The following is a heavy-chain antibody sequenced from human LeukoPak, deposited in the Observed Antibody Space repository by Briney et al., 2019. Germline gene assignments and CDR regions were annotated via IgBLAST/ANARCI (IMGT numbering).Heavy chain of an antibody. D-gene: IGHD6-19*01. CDR2: ITTSSTYI. J-gene: IGHJ4*02. Sequence: GGSLRLSCAASGFTFSSYRMSWVRQAPGKGLEWVSSITTSSTYISYADSVKGRFTISRDNAKNSLYLQMNSLRAEDTAVYYCARGKYSSGWFDYGGQGTLVTVSS. V-gene: IGHV3-21*01. CDR3: ARGKYSSGWFDY. CDR1: GFTFSSYR.